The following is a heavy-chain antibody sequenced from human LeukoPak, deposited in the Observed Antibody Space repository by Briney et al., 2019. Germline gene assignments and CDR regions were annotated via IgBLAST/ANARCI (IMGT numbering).Heavy chain of an antibody. J-gene: IGHJ4*02. CDR1: GYTFTSYD. CDR2: MNPNSGNT. V-gene: IGHV1-8*01. CDR3: ARGQGYYYDSSGYLPGY. D-gene: IGHD3-22*01. Sequence: GASVKVSRKASGYTFTSYDINWVRQATGQGLEWMGWMNPNSGNTGYAQKFQGRVTMTRNTSISTAYMELSSLRSEDTAVYYCARGQGYYYDSSGYLPGYWGQGTLVTVSS.